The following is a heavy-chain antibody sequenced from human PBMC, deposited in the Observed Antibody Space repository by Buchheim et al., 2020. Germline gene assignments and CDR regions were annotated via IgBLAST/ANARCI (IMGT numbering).Heavy chain of an antibody. J-gene: IGHJ4*02. CDR1: GFTFSSYA. CDR3: AKYPRWFLERLLPTGPFDY. Sequence: EVQLLESGGGLVQPGGSLRLSCAASGFTFSSYAMSWVRQAPGKGLEWVSAISGSGGSTYYADSVKGRFTISRDNSKHTLYLQMNSLRAEDTAVYYCAKYPRWFLERLLPTGPFDYWGQGTL. V-gene: IGHV3-23*01. CDR2: ISGSGGST. D-gene: IGHD3-3*01.